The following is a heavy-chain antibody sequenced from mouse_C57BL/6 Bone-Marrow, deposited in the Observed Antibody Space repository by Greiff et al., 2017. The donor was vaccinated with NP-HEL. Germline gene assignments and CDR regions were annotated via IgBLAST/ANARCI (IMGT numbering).Heavy chain of an antibody. J-gene: IGHJ4*01. CDR2: INSDGGST. V-gene: IGHV5-2*01. Sequence: EVKLVESGGGLVQPGESLKLSCESNEYEFPSHDMSWVRKTPEKRLELVAAINSDGGSTYYPDTMERRFIISIDNTKKTLYLQMSSLRSEDTAWYYCARSSVYYAMDYWGQGASVTVAS. CDR3: ARSSVYYAMDY. D-gene: IGHD6-1*01. CDR1: EYEFPSHD.